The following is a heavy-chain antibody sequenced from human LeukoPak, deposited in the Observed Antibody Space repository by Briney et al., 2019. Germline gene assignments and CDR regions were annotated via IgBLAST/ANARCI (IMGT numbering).Heavy chain of an antibody. CDR1: GGSFSGYY. CDR3: ARGGDDILTGYYYFDY. CDR2: INHSGST. Sequence: SETLSLTCAVYGGSFSGYYWSWIRQPPGKGLEWIGEINHSGSTNYNPSLKSRVTISVDTSKNQFSPKLSSVTAADTAVYYCARGGDDILTGYYYFDYWGQGTLVTVSS. D-gene: IGHD3-9*01. V-gene: IGHV4-34*01. J-gene: IGHJ4*02.